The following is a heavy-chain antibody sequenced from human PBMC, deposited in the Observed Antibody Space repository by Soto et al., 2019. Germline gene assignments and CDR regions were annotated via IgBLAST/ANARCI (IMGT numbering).Heavy chain of an antibody. CDR1: GFTFSNAW. V-gene: IGHV3-15*07. CDR3: TTLSSDFWSGYTYYYYGMDV. CDR2: IKSKTDGGTT. Sequence: PGGSLRLSCAASGFTFSNAWMNWVRQAPGKGLEWVGRIKSKTDGGTTDYAAPVKGRFTISRDDSKNTLYLQMNSLKTEDTAVYYCTTLSSDFWSGYTYYYYGMDVWGQGTTVTVSS. D-gene: IGHD3-3*01. J-gene: IGHJ6*02.